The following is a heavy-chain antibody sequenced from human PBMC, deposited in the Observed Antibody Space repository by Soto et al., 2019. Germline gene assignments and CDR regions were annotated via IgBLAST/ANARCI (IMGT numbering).Heavy chain of an antibody. CDR2: IYYTGST. J-gene: IGHJ4*02. D-gene: IGHD3-10*01. Sequence: QVQLQESGPGLVKPSQTLSLTCTVSGVSINNNAYYWSWIRQHPGKGLEWIGFIYYTGSTHYKPSIKSRVTISIDTSENKFSLTLSSVTAADTAVYYCARDSVFTMDYWGQGTLVTVSS. V-gene: IGHV4-31*03. CDR1: GVSINNNAYY. CDR3: ARDSVFTMDY.